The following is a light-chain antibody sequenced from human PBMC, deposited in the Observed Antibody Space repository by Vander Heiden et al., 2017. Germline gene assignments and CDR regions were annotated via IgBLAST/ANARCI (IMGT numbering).Light chain of an antibody. V-gene: IGKV1-39*01. CDR3: QQSYSTPYT. CDR2: AAS. CDR1: QSISSY. Sequence: IPMTPSPSSLSASVGDRVTITCRASQSISSYLNWYQQKPGKAPKLLIYAASSLQSGVPSRFSGSGSGTDFTLTISSLQPEDFATYYCQQSYSTPYTFGQGTKLEIK. J-gene: IGKJ2*01.